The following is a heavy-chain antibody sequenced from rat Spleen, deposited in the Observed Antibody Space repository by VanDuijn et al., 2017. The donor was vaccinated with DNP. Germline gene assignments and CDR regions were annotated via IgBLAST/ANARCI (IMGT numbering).Heavy chain of an antibody. CDR3: ATQRSGYAMDA. Sequence: EVQLVESGGGLVQPGRSLKLSCIASGFTFSNYDMAWVRQAPTKGLEWVATIIYADSSTYYGDSVRGRFTISRHNAKSTLYLLMDSLRSEDTATYYCATQRSGYAMDAWGQGTSVTVSS. D-gene: IGHD4-3*01. J-gene: IGHJ4*01. V-gene: IGHV5-29*01. CDR2: IIYADSST. CDR1: GFTFSNYD.